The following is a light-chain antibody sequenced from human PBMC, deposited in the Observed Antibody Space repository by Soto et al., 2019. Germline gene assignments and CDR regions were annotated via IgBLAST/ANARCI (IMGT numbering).Light chain of an antibody. J-gene: IGKJ1*01. CDR1: QNIYRY. V-gene: IGKV1-39*01. CDR2: GAS. Sequence: DIQMTQSPSSLSASLGDRVTITCRASQNIYRYLNWYQQKPGTAPKVLIYGASSLQSAVPSRFSGSGSGTDFTLTISSLQPEDCATYYCQQSYTTPRTFGHGTKVE. CDR3: QQSYTTPRT.